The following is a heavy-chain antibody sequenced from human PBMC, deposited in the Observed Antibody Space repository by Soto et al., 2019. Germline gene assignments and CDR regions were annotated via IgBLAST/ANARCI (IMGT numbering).Heavy chain of an antibody. CDR3: AKTQYSSSYPNYYYYGMDV. J-gene: IGHJ6*02. V-gene: IGHV3-9*01. D-gene: IGHD6-13*01. Sequence: GGSLRLSCAASGFTFDDYAMHWVRQAPGKGLEWVSGISWNSGSIGYADSVKGRFTISRDNAKNSLYLQMNSLRAEDTALYYCAKTQYSSSYPNYYYYGMDVWGQGTTVTVSS. CDR1: GFTFDDYA. CDR2: ISWNSGSI.